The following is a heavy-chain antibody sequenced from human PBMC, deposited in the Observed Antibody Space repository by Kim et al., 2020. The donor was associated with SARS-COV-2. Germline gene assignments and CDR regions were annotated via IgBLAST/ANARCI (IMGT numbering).Heavy chain of an antibody. CDR2: ITGSGDYI. CDR1: GFTFSTYA. CDR3: ANVRWP. J-gene: IGHJ5*02. D-gene: IGHD3-10*02. V-gene: IGHV3-23*01. Sequence: GGSLRLSCAASGFTFSTYAMTWVRQAPGKGLEWVSGITGSGDYIYYADSVKGRFTISRDNSKNTLYLQMNSLRAEDTAIYYCANVRWPWGRGTLVTVSS.